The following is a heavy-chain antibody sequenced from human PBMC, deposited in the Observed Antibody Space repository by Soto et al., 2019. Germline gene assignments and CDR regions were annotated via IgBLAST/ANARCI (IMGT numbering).Heavy chain of an antibody. J-gene: IGHJ6*02. CDR3: AKALDQIRVVIASTPGMDV. V-gene: IGHV3-30*18. CDR2: ISYDGSNK. Sequence: PGGSLRLSCAASGFTFSYYGMHWVRQAPGKGLEWVALISYDGSNKYYADSVKGRFTISRDNSKNTLYLQMNSLRAEDTAVYYCAKALDQIRVVIASTPGMDVWGQGTTVTVSS. D-gene: IGHD2-15*01. CDR1: GFTFSYYG.